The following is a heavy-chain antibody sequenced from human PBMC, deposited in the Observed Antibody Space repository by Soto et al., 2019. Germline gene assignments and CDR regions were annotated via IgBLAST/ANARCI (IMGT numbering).Heavy chain of an antibody. CDR3: AKDGNYGY. CDR2: IRNSGGST. CDR1: GFPFSNYA. J-gene: IGHJ4*02. V-gene: IGHV3-23*01. Sequence: EVQLLESGGGLVQHGGSLRLSCADSGFPFSNYAMTWVRQAPGTGLEWVSSIRNSGGSTYYADAVKGRFTISRDNSKNTLYLQMNSLRADDTAVYYCAKDGNYGYWGQGTLVTVSS. D-gene: IGHD3-16*01.